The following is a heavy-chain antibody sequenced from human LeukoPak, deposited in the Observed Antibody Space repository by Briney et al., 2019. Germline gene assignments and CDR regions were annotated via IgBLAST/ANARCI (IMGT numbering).Heavy chain of an antibody. D-gene: IGHD3-9*01. V-gene: IGHV5-51*01. Sequence: KLGESLKISCKCSGYSFTSYWIGWVRQMPGKGLEWMGIIYPGDSDTRYSPSSQGQVTISADKSISTAYLQWSSLRASDTAVYYCARRADWYYFDYWGQGTLVTVSS. CDR3: ARRADWYYFDY. CDR2: IYPGDSDT. J-gene: IGHJ4*02. CDR1: GYSFTSYW.